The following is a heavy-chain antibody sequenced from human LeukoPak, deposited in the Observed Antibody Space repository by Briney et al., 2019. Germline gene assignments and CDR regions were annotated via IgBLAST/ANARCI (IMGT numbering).Heavy chain of an antibody. CDR2: INPGDSDT. D-gene: IGHD6-6*01. J-gene: IGHJ4*02. V-gene: IGHV5-51*01. CDR3: AAGQYRFEH. Sequence: GESLKIYCQGFGCIFTRYWIGWVRQVPGKGLEWMGVINPGDSDTRYSPSFQGQVTFSDDMSMSTAYLQWSSLKASDTAVYYCAAGQYRFEHWGQGTLVTVSS. CDR1: GCIFTRYW.